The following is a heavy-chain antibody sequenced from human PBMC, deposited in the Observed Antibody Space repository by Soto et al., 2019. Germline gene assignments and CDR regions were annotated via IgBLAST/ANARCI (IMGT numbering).Heavy chain of an antibody. CDR3: ARASPVICGGDPCYRLDSSFDS. CDR2: IIPLFGTP. V-gene: IGHV1-69*01. D-gene: IGHD2-21*02. CDR1: GATFSTTG. Sequence: QVQLVQSGAEVMKPGSSLRVSCKSSGATFSTTGISWVRQAPGQGLEWMGGIIPLFGTPKYARKFQGRVSITADESTNAVYMELNSRRPDDAAVYYCARASPVICGGDPCYRLDSSFDSWGQGSLVIVSS. J-gene: IGHJ5*01.